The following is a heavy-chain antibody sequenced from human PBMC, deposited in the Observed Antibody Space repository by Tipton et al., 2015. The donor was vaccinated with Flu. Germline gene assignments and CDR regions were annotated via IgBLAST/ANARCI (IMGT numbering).Heavy chain of an antibody. V-gene: IGHV1-18*01. J-gene: IGHJ6*02. Sequence: QMQLVQSGVEVKKPGASVKVSCRASGYTFTNHGISWVRQAPGQGLEWMGWISVYSGDTNYAQKLQGRVTMTTDTSTSTAYMELRSLRSDDTAVYYCARRLNYDFWSDYSMKYDMDVWGRGTTVTVYS. CDR2: ISVYSGDT. CDR1: GYTFTNHG. CDR3: ARRLNYDFWSDYSMKYDMDV. D-gene: IGHD3-3*01.